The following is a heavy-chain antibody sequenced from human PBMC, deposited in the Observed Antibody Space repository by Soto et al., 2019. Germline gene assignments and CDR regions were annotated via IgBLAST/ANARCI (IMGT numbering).Heavy chain of an antibody. D-gene: IGHD3-16*02. V-gene: IGHV4-39*01. CDR1: ADSSTISNSY. J-gene: IGHJ4*02. Sequence: PSETLSLTCTVSADSSTISNSYWGWLRQPPGKGLQWIGSSSYNGGTFYNPSLKGRVAISVDTSKKQSSLQVTSVTAADTAMYFCASYRIEVVWRGFDFCGQGSPVTVSS. CDR3: ASYRIEVVWRGFDF. CDR2: SSYNGGT.